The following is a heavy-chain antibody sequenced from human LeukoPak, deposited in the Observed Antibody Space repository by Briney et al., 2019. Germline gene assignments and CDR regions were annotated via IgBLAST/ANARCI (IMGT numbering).Heavy chain of an antibody. D-gene: IGHD2-8*01. CDR2: TGTAGDT. Sequence: GGSLRLSCAASGFTFSTYDFHWVRQTTGRGLEWVSATGTAGDTWYSGSVKGRFTISRENAKSSMYLQMNSLRVGDTAVYYCARQNRNGFDYWGQGTLVTVSS. V-gene: IGHV3-13*01. J-gene: IGHJ4*02. CDR1: GFTFSTYD. CDR3: ARQNRNGFDY.